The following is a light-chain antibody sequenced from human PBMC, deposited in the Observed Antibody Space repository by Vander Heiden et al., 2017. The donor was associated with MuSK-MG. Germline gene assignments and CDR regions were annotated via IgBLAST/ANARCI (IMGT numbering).Light chain of an antibody. V-gene: IGLV2-11*02. J-gene: IGLJ2*01. CDR2: DVS. Sequence: QSALTQPSSVSGSPGQSVTISCTGTSSDVGGYNYVSWYQQHPRKAPNTQLYDVSKRPAGVPDRFSGSKSGNTASLTIAGLQAEDEGDYYCCAEADSGVVFGGGTKLTVL. CDR3: CAEADSGVV. CDR1: SSDVGGYNY.